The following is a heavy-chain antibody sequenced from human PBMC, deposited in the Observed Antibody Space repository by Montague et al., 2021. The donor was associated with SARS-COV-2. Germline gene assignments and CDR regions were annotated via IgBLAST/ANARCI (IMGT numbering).Heavy chain of an antibody. CDR3: ARLRGGTPGEH. CDR1: GGSISDNNFH. Sequence: SETLSLTCTVSGGSISDNNFHWGWLRQPPGKELEWIGTLYYSGATYCNPSLTNRVTTSMDTSKNQFSLKLTSAIAADTAVYYCARLRGGTPGEHWGQGALVTVSS. V-gene: IGHV4-39*07. D-gene: IGHD2-21*01. CDR2: LYYSGAT. J-gene: IGHJ4*02.